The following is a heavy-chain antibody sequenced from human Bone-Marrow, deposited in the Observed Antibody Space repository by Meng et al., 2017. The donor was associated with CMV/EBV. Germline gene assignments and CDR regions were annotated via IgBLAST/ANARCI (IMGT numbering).Heavy chain of an antibody. D-gene: IGHD2-2*01. Sequence: ASVKVSCKASGYTFTCYGISWVRQAPGQGLEWMGWINVYNGKRDYAQKFNVRVTMTTDTSTSTAYMELRSLRSDDTATYYCARERGYCSSSNCFKEGMDVWGQGSTVTVSS. J-gene: IGHJ6*01. CDR2: INVYNGKR. CDR1: GYTFTCYG. V-gene: IGHV1-18*01. CDR3: ARERGYCSSSNCFKEGMDV.